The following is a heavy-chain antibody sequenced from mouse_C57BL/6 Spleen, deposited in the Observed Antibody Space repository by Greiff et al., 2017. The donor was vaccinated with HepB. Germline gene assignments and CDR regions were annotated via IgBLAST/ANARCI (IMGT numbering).Heavy chain of an antibody. D-gene: IGHD2-2*01. CDR1: GYTFTSYW. V-gene: IGHV1-52*01. Sequence: QVQLQQPGAELVRPGSSVKLSCKASGYTFTSYWMHWVKQRPIQGLEWIGNIDPSDSETHYNQKFKDKATLTVDKSSSTAYMQLSSLTSEDSAVYYCASYGLGYYAMDYWGQGTSVTVSS. CDR3: ASYGLGYYAMDY. CDR2: IDPSDSET. J-gene: IGHJ4*01.